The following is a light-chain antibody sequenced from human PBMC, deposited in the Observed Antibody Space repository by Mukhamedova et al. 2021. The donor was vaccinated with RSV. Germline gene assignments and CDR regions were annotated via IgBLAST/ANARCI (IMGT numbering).Light chain of an antibody. J-gene: IGKJ4*01. Sequence: VTISCRASQDISTYLAWYQQKPGKAPRLLIYGAFNLQTGVPSRFSGSGSGTDFTLTISGLQVEDFATYYCQESKSVTPPLTFGGG. CDR2: GAF. CDR1: QDISTY. V-gene: IGKV1-12*01. CDR3: QESKSVTPPLT.